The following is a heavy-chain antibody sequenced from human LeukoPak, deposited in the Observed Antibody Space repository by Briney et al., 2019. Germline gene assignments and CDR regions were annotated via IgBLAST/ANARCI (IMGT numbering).Heavy chain of an antibody. CDR1: GYTFTRNY. J-gene: IGHJ4*02. CDR2: INPSGGGT. CDR3: ARDSGDPSRYVWGTHFDC. V-gene: IGHV1-46*01. Sequence: ASVTISCMASGYTFTRNYMHWVRQAPGQGPEWMGIINPSGGGTKYAEKFQGRVTMTRDTSTSTVYMELSSLRSEDPAVYYCARDSGDPSRYVWGTHFDCWGQGTLVTVSS. D-gene: IGHD3-16*01.